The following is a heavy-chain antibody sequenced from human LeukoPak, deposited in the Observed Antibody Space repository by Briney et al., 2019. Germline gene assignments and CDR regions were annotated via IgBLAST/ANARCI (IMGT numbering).Heavy chain of an antibody. CDR1: GFTFSSYA. CDR3: GRAQGGPIDVFWCVYHFAN. CDR2: ISCDGSNK. D-gene: IGHD3-3*01. V-gene: IGHV3-30-3*01. J-gene: IGHJ4*02. Sequence: GGSLRLSCAASGFTFSSYAMHWVRQAPGKGLEWVAVISCDGSNKYYADSVKGRFTISRDNSKNTLYLQMNSLRAEDTAVYYCGRAQGGPIDVFWCVYHFANGGKGTLVPVS.